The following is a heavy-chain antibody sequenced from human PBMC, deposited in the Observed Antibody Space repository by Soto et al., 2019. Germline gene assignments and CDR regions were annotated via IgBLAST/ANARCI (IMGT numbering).Heavy chain of an antibody. CDR3: AKGSSPTLETWFDP. CDR2: ISWNSGSI. D-gene: IGHD1-1*01. Sequence: GGSLRLSCAASGFTFDDYAMHWVRQAPGKGLEWVSGISWNSGSIGYADSVKGRFTISRDNAKNSLYLQMNSLRAEDTALYYCAKGSSPTLETWFDPWGQGTLVTVSS. CDR1: GFTFDDYA. J-gene: IGHJ5*02. V-gene: IGHV3-9*01.